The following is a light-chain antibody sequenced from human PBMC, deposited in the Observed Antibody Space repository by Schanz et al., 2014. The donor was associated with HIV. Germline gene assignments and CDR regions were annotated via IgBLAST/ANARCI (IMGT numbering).Light chain of an antibody. CDR1: QSVTSRY. Sequence: EIVLTQSPVILSLSPGERATLSCRASQSVTSRYLAWYQQRPGQPPRLLLYGASSRATGIPDRFSGSGSGTDFTLSISGLEPEDFAVYYCQQYGVSPPWTFGQGTKVEFK. J-gene: IGKJ1*01. CDR2: GAS. CDR3: QQYGVSPPWT. V-gene: IGKV3-20*01.